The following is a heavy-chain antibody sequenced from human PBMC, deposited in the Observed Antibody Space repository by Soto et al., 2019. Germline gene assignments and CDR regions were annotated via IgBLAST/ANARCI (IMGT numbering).Heavy chain of an antibody. CDR2: IYWNDDK. CDR3: ARYDFWSGYPQQYYYGMDV. V-gene: IGHV2-5*01. D-gene: IGHD3-3*01. CDR1: GFSLSTSGVG. J-gene: IGHJ6*02. Sequence: QITLKESGPTLVKPTQTLTLTCTFSGFSLSTSGVGVGWIRQPPGKALEWLALIYWNDDKRYSPSLKSRLTITKDTSKNQVVLTTTNLDPVDTAPYYCARYDFWSGYPQQYYYGMDVWGQGTTITVSS.